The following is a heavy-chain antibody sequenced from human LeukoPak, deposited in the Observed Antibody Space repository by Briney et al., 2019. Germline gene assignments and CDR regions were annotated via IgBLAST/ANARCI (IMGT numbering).Heavy chain of an antibody. J-gene: IGHJ5*02. CDR3: ARVGADFDFWSGYYKRGRWFDP. CDR1: EGTFSSYA. CDR2: IIPIFGTA. V-gene: IGHV1-69*13. Sequence: GASVKVSCKASEGTFSSYAISWLRQAPGQGLEWMGGIIPIFGTANYAQKFQGRVTITADESTSTAYMELSSLRSEDTAVYYCARVGADFDFWSGYYKRGRWFDPWGQGTLVTVSS. D-gene: IGHD3-3*01.